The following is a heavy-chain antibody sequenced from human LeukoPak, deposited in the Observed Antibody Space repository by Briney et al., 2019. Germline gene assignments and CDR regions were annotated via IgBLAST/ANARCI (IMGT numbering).Heavy chain of an antibody. V-gene: IGHV3-23*01. J-gene: IGHJ4*02. CDR1: GFTFSSYA. CDR3: AKDSNRYSYGAPTFDY. Sequence: GGSLRLSCAASGFTFSSYAMSWVRQAPGRGLEWGSAISGSGGSTYYADSVKGRFTISRDNSKNTLYLQMNSLRAEDTAVYYCAKDSNRYSYGAPTFDYWGQGTLVTVSS. D-gene: IGHD5-18*01. CDR2: ISGSGGST.